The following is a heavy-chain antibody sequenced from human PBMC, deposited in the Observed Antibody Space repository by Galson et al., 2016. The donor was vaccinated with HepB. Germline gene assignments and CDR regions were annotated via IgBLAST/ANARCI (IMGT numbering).Heavy chain of an antibody. CDR3: GGHGGNSA. Sequence: SLRLSCAASGFTFNYYWMHWVRQAPGKGLEWVSDIVAGGNTYYADSVKGRFTISREISKNTLYLEMNSLRAEDTAIYYCGGHGGNSAWGQGTLVTVSS. CDR2: IVAGGNT. CDR1: GFTFNYYW. D-gene: IGHD4-23*01. J-gene: IGHJ4*02. V-gene: IGHV3-23*01.